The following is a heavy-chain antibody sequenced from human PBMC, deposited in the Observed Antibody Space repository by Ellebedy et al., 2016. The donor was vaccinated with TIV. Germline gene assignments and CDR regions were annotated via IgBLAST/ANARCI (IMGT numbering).Heavy chain of an antibody. CDR2: IYHSGRT. CDR1: GSSISSGYY. Sequence: MPSETLSLTCTVSGSSISSGYYWGWIRQYPGKGLAWIGSIYHSGRTSYNPSLKSRFTISVDTSTNHFYLKLSSVTAADAAGYYGALEGWEPRYWGQGTLVTVSS. V-gene: IGHV4-38-2*02. J-gene: IGHJ4*02. CDR3: ALEGWEPRY. D-gene: IGHD1-26*01.